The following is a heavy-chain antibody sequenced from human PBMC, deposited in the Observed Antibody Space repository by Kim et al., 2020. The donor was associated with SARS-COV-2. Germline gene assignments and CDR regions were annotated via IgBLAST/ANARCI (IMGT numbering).Heavy chain of an antibody. CDR3: ARDRDIVLMVYASPNYYYYGMDV. V-gene: IGHV1-46*01. J-gene: IGHJ6*02. CDR2: INPSGGST. D-gene: IGHD2-8*01. CDR1: GYTFTSYY. Sequence: ASVKVSCKASGYTFTSYYMHWVRQAPGQGLEWMGIINPSGGSTSYAQKFQGRVTMTRDTSTSTVYMELSSLRSEDTAVYYCARDRDIVLMVYASPNYYYYGMDVWGQGTTVTVSS.